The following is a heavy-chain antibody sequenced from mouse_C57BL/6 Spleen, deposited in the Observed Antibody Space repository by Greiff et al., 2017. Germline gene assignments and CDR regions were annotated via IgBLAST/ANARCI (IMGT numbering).Heavy chain of an antibody. CDR1: GYTFTTYP. V-gene: IGHV1-47*01. CDR3: ARGGGNYPYWYFDV. Sequence: QVQLKESGAELVKPGASVKMSCKASGYTFTTYPIEWMKQNHGKSLEWIGNFHPYNDDTKYNEKFKGKATLTVEKSSSTVYLELSRLTSDDSAVYYCARGGGNYPYWYFDVWGTGTTVTVSS. J-gene: IGHJ1*03. CDR2: FHPYNDDT. D-gene: IGHD2-1*01.